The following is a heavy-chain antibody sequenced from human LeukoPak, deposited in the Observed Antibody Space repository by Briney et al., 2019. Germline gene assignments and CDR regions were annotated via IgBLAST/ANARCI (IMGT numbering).Heavy chain of an antibody. CDR2: ITGSGGNT. J-gene: IGHJ4*02. CDR1: GFTFSNYA. Sequence: GASLRLSCAASGFTFSNYAMSWVRQAPGKGLEWVSAITGSGGNTYYADSVKGRFTISRDNSKNTVFLQMNSLRAEDTAVYYCARNFDYWGQGTLVTVSS. CDR3: ARNFDY. V-gene: IGHV3-23*01.